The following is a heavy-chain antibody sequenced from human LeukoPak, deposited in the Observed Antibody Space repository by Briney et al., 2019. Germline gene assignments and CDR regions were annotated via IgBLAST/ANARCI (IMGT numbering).Heavy chain of an antibody. D-gene: IGHD3-9*01. J-gene: IGHJ6*02. Sequence: SQTLSLTCTVSGGSISSCGYYWSWIRQHPGKGLEWIGYIYYSGSTYYNPSLKSRVTISVDTSKNQFSLKLSSVTAADTAVYYCARLADYDILTGYYYYGMDVWGQGTTVTVSS. V-gene: IGHV4-31*03. CDR3: ARLADYDILTGYYYYGMDV. CDR2: IYYSGST. CDR1: GGSISSCGYY.